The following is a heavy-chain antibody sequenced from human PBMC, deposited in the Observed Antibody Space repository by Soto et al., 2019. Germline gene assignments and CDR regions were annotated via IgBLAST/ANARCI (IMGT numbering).Heavy chain of an antibody. J-gene: IGHJ4*02. D-gene: IGHD2-15*01. Sequence: SVKVSCKASGGTFSSYAISWVRQAPGQGLEWMGGIIPIFGTANYAQKFQGRVTITADESTSTAYMELSSLRSEDTAVYYCARGVLGYCSGGSCYAYFDYWGQGTLVTVSS. CDR2: IIPIFGTA. CDR1: GGTFSSYA. CDR3: ARGVLGYCSGGSCYAYFDY. V-gene: IGHV1-69*13.